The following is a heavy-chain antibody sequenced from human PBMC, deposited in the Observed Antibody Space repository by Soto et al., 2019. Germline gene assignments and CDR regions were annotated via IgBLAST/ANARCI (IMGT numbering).Heavy chain of an antibody. D-gene: IGHD1-26*01. CDR2: ISVGSGSI. CDR3: VRDDKWAFDI. J-gene: IGHJ3*02. V-gene: IGHV3-48*02. Sequence: EAHLVESGGGLVQPGRSRRLSCAASGFTFSSYAFNWVRQAPGKGLEWISYISVGSGSIFYADSVKGRFTISRDDAQNSLYLQMNTLRDEDTAIYFCVRDDKWAFDIWCQGTTVIVSS. CDR1: GFTFSSYA.